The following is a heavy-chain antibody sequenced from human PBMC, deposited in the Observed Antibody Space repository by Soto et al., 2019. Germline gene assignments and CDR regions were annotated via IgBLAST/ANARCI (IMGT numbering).Heavy chain of an antibody. D-gene: IGHD2-2*01. CDR2: ISGSGGGT. Sequence: EVQLLESGGGLVQPGGSLRLSCAASGITFTAYALGWVRQAPGKGLEWVSSISGSGGGTYYADSVKGRLTISRDKTKNTLYLQMNSLRAEDTAVYDGATIIRPAAANVYWGQGTLVTVSS. V-gene: IGHV3-23*01. J-gene: IGHJ4*02. CDR3: ATIIRPAAANVY. CDR1: GITFTAYA.